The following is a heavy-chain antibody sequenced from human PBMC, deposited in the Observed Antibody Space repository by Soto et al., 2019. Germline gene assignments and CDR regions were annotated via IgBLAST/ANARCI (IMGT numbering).Heavy chain of an antibody. CDR3: ARKNVVVLGNYGFL. D-gene: IGHD2-15*01. Sequence: PGGSLRLSCAASGFIFSDYVMGWVRQAPGKGLEWVSSISDSGDSTYSADSVKGRFTISRDNSKNTLYLQMNSLRAEDTAVYYCARKNVVVLGNYGFLWGQGTLVTVSS. CDR1: GFIFSDYV. J-gene: IGHJ4*02. CDR2: ISDSGDST. V-gene: IGHV3-23*01.